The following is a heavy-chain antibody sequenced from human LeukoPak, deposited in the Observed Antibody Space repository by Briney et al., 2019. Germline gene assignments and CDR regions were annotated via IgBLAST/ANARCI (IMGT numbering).Heavy chain of an antibody. CDR1: GDSLTSHF. V-gene: IGHV4-59*08. CDR2: VFHSGTT. CDR3: ARRMATVTDTFDI. J-gene: IGHJ3*02. D-gene: IGHD5-24*01. Sequence: SETLSLTCNVSGDSLTSHFWSWIRQTPGKGLEWIGYVFHSGTTNFCPSLKSPVTISLDTSKTQFYLRLASVTAADTAVYYCARRMATVTDTFDIWGRGTMVSVSS.